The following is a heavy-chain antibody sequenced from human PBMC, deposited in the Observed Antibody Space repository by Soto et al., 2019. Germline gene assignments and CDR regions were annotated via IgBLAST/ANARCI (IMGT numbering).Heavy chain of an antibody. Sequence: GGSLRLSCTTSGFSFASFAMTWVRQAPGKGLEWVATISGSDGKTYYADSVKGRFSISRDTSRNTLYLQMNSLRADDTAIYYCAKWSYLDYWGQGTRVTSPQ. J-gene: IGHJ4*02. D-gene: IGHD3-3*01. CDR1: GFSFASFA. CDR2: ISGSDGKT. CDR3: AKWSYLDY. V-gene: IGHV3-23*01.